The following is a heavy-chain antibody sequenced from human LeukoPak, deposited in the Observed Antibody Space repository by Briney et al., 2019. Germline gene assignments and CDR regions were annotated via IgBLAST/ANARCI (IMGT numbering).Heavy chain of an antibody. D-gene: IGHD6-19*01. J-gene: IGHJ4*02. CDR2: VSSSGSTI. Sequence: GGSLRLSCAASGFTFSDYYMSWIRQAPGKGLGWVSYVSSSGSTIYYADSVKGRFTISRDNAKNSLHLQMNSLRAEDTAVYYCARDQTAVAGFDYWGQGTLVTVSS. CDR1: GFTFSDYY. V-gene: IGHV3-11*04. CDR3: ARDQTAVAGFDY.